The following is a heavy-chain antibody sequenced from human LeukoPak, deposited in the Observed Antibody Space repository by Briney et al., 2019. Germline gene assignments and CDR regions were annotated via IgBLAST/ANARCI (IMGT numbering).Heavy chain of an antibody. CDR2: IRYDGSNK. J-gene: IGHJ4*02. CDR3: AKRAYDSSGYYYYFDY. D-gene: IGHD3-22*01. Sequence: GGSLRLSCAASGFAFSSYGMHWVRQAPGKGLEWVAFIRYDGSNKYYADSVKGRFTISRDNSKNTLYLQMNSLRAEDTAVYHCAKRAYDSSGYYYYFDYWGQGTLVTVSS. CDR1: GFAFSSYG. V-gene: IGHV3-30*02.